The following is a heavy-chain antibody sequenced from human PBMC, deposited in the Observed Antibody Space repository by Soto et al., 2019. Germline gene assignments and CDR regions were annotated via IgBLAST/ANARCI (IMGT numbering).Heavy chain of an antibody. Sequence: SETPSLTCTVSSGSISSSSYYWCWILHPPGKGLEWIGSIYYSGSTYYNPSLKSRVTISVDTSKNQFSLKLSSVTAADTAVYYCARQAPGAGDKPGFDYWGQGTLVTVSS. CDR1: SGSISSSSYY. D-gene: IGHD6-19*01. CDR2: IYYSGST. J-gene: IGHJ4*02. V-gene: IGHV4-39*01. CDR3: ARQAPGAGDKPGFDY.